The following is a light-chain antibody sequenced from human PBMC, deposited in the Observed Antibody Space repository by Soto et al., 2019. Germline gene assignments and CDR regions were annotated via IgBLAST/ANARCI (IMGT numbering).Light chain of an antibody. CDR1: NSDVGSYKF. CDR3: CSFAGGGATWV. J-gene: IGLJ3*02. Sequence: QSALTQPASVSGSPGQSITISCTGTNSDVGSYKFVSWYQQHPAKVPKLIIYEATKRPSGLSNRFSGSKSGNTASLTISGLQAEDEADYYCCSFAGGGATWVFGGGTKVTVL. V-gene: IGLV2-23*01. CDR2: EAT.